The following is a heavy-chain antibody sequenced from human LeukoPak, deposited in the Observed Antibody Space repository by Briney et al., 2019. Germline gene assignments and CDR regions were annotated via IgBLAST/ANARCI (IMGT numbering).Heavy chain of an antibody. Sequence: QTGGSLRLSCAASGFTVSSNYMSWVRQCPGRGLEWVSVIYSGGSTYYADSVKGRFTISRDSLTNTLYLQMNSLRAEDTAVYYCASPGVDVYNSLGDRLYWGQGTLVTVSS. CDR2: IYSGGST. J-gene: IGHJ4*02. CDR1: GFTVSSNY. CDR3: ASPGVDVYNSLGDRLY. V-gene: IGHV3-53*01. D-gene: IGHD5-24*01.